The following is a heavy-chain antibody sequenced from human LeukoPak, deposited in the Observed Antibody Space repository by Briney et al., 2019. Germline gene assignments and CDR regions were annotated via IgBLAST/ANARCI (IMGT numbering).Heavy chain of an antibody. V-gene: IGHV3-30*03. CDR2: ISYDGSNK. CDR3: AREIAAAAFDY. CDR1: GFTFSRYG. D-gene: IGHD6-13*01. Sequence: GGSLRLSCAASGFTFSRYGMHWVRQAPGKGLEWVAVISYDGSNKYYADSVKGRFTISRDNSKNTLYLQMNSLRAEDTAVYYCAREIAAAAFDYWGQGTLVTVSS. J-gene: IGHJ4*02.